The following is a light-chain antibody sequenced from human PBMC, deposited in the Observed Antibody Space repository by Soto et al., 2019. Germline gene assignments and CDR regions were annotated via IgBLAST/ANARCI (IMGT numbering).Light chain of an antibody. Sequence: EIVMTQSPATLSVFPGDRATLSCRASQSISTNLAWHQQRPGQAPRLLIYGASTRATGIPDRFSGSGSGTEFTLTISSLESEDFAVYYCQQYNNWPPYTFGQGTKVDIK. CDR1: QSISTN. J-gene: IGKJ2*01. V-gene: IGKV3-15*01. CDR3: QQYNNWPPYT. CDR2: GAS.